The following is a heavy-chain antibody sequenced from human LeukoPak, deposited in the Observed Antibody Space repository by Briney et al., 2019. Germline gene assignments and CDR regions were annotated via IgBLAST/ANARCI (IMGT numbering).Heavy chain of an antibody. CDR3: ARDTYDILTGYYYGMDV. V-gene: IGHV1-2*02. Sequence: ASVKVSCKASGYTFTGYYMHWVRQAPGQGLEWMGWINHNSGGTNYAQKFQGRVTMTRDTSISTAYMELSRLRSDDTAVYYCARDTYDILTGYYYGMDVWGQGTTVTVSS. CDR2: INHNSGGT. CDR1: GYTFTGYY. D-gene: IGHD3-9*01. J-gene: IGHJ6*02.